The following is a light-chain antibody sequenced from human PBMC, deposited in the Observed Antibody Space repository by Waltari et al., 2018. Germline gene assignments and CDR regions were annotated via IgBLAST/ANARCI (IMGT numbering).Light chain of an antibody. CDR3: SSYISSTSVI. CDR2: EVN. J-gene: IGLJ2*01. CDR1: RSDVGNYNL. Sequence: QSALTQPASVSGSPGQSITISCTGTRSDVGNYNLVSWYQQHPGKAPKLMISEVNKRPSGVSNRFSGSKSGNTASLTISGLQSEDEARYYCSSYISSTSVIFGGGTKLTVL. V-gene: IGLV2-23*02.